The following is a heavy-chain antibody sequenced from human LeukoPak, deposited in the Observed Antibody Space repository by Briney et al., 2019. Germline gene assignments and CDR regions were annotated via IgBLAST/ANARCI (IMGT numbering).Heavy chain of an antibody. CDR1: GFTFSSYG. Sequence: GGSLRLSCAASGFTFSSYGMHWVRQAPGKGLEWVAFIRYDGSNKYYADSVKGRFTISRDNSKNTLYVQMNSLRAEDTAVYYCAKDLFYGDYPYWYFDLWGRGTLVTVSS. J-gene: IGHJ2*01. CDR2: IRYDGSNK. CDR3: AKDLFYGDYPYWYFDL. V-gene: IGHV3-30*02. D-gene: IGHD4-17*01.